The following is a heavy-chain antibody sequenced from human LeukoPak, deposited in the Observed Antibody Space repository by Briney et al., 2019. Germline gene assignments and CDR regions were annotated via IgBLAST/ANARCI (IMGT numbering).Heavy chain of an antibody. Sequence: SETLSLTCAVSGYSVSSGYYWGWIRQPPGKGLEWIGSIYHSGSTYYNPSLKSRVTISVDTSKNQFSLKLSSVTAADTDVYYCARVRRGLFSSSWYPEYYFDYWGQGTLVTVSS. J-gene: IGHJ4*02. CDR3: ARVRRGLFSSSWYPEYYFDY. CDR1: GYSVSSGYY. D-gene: IGHD6-13*01. V-gene: IGHV4-38-2*01. CDR2: IYHSGST.